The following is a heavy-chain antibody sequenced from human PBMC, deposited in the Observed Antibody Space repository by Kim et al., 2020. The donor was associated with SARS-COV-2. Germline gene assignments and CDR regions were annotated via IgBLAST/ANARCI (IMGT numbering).Heavy chain of an antibody. V-gene: IGHV3-30*02. Sequence: KYYADSVKGRFTISRDNSKNTLYLQMNSLRAEDTAVYYCAKLGGGPTWGYWGQGTLVTVSS. J-gene: IGHJ4*02. CDR2: K. D-gene: IGHD7-27*01. CDR3: AKLGGGPTWGY.